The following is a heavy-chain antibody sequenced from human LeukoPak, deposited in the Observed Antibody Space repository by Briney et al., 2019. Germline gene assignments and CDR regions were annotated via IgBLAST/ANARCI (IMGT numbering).Heavy chain of an antibody. CDR3: ARRWGTIFGVGPQNWFDP. CDR2: IYYSGST. Sequence: PSETLSLTCTVSGGSISSYYWSWIRQPPGKGLEWIGYIYYSGSTNYNPSLKSRVTISVDTSKNQFSLKLSSVTAADTAVYYCARRWGTIFGVGPQNWFDPWGQGTLVTVSS. D-gene: IGHD3-3*01. CDR1: GGSISSYY. J-gene: IGHJ5*02. V-gene: IGHV4-59*08.